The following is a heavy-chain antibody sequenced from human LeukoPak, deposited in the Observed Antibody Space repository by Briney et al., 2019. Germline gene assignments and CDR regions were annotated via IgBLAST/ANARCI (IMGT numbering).Heavy chain of an antibody. V-gene: IGHV4-34*01. CDR3: ARVGNYCSGGSCYSYQVGATTGVRYFQH. D-gene: IGHD2-15*01. CDR2: INHRGST. J-gene: IGHJ1*01. Sequence: SETLSLTCAVYGGSFSGYYWGWIRQPPGKGLEWIGEINHRGSTNYNPSLKSRVTISVDTSKNQFSLKLSSVTAADTAVYYCARVGNYCSGGSCYSYQVGATTGVRYFQHWGQGTLVTVSS. CDR1: GGSFSGYY.